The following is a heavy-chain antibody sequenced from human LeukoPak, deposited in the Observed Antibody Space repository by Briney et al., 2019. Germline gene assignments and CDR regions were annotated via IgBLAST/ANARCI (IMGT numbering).Heavy chain of an antibody. CDR3: ATHDYGGNGGS. J-gene: IGHJ4*02. CDR1: GGSISSYY. CDR2: IYYSGST. D-gene: IGHD4-23*01. Sequence: SETLSLTCTVSGGSISSYYWSWIRQPPGKGLEWIGYIYYSGSTYYNPSLKSRVTISVDTSKNQFSLKLSSVTAADTAVYYCATHDYGGNGGSWGQGTLVTVSS. V-gene: IGHV4-59*04.